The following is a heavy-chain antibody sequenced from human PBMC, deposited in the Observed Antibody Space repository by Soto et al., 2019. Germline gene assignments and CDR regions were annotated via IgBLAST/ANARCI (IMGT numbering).Heavy chain of an antibody. D-gene: IGHD4-17*01. Sequence: GESLKISCKGSGYSFTSYWIGWVRQMPGKGLEWMGIIYPGDSDTRYSPSFQGQVTISADKSISTAYLQWSSLKASDTALYDCWSQKFGPYGDYRLNYGTEVWGRGTTVNVSS. CDR2: IYPGDSDT. V-gene: IGHV5-51*01. CDR1: GYSFTSYW. J-gene: IGHJ6*02. CDR3: WSQKFGPYGDYRLNYGTEV.